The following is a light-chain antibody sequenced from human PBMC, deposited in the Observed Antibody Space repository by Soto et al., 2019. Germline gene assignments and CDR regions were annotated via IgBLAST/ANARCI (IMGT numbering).Light chain of an antibody. CDR1: SSDVGGYNY. CDR3: SSYTSSILYV. J-gene: IGLJ1*01. CDR2: DVS. Sequence: QSVLTQPASVSGSPGQSITISCTGTSSDVGGYNYVSWYQQHPGKAPKLMIYDVSNRPSGVSNRFSGSKSGNTASLTISGLQAEDEDDYYCSSYTSSILYVFGTGTKLTVL. V-gene: IGLV2-14*01.